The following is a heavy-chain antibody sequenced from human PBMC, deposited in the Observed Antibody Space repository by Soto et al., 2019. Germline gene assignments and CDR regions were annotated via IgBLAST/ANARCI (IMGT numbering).Heavy chain of an antibody. CDR2: IYYSGST. V-gene: IGHV4-59*08. J-gene: IGHJ4*02. Sequence: QVQLQESGPGLVKPSETLSLTCTVSGGSISSYYWSWIRQPPGKGLEWIGYIYYSGSTNYNPSLKGGVTXXVXTXXNQFSLKLSSVTAADTAVYYCARGSTGYSSSWYRYWGQGTLVTVSS. CDR1: GGSISSYY. CDR3: ARGSTGYSSSWYRY. D-gene: IGHD6-13*01.